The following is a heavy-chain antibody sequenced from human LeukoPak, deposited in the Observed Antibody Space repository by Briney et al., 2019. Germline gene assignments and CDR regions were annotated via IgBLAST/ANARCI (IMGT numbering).Heavy chain of an antibody. CDR1: GGSISSYY. J-gene: IGHJ4*02. Sequence: SETLSLTCTVSGGSISSYYWSWIRQPPGKGLEWIGYIYYSGSTNYNPSLKSRVTISVDTSKNQFSLKLSSVTAADTAVYYCARGAFGVVIIGDYFALDYWGQGTLVTVSS. D-gene: IGHD3-3*01. CDR3: ARGAFGVVIIGDYFALDY. CDR2: IYYSGST. V-gene: IGHV4-59*12.